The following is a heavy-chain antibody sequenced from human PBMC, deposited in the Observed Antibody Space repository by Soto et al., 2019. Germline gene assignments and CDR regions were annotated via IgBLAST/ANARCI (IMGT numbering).Heavy chain of an antibody. CDR1: GFTFSSHA. Sequence: HPGGSLRLSCAASGFTFSSHAVSWVRQAPGKGPEWISSISGSGSTIYYADSVKGRFTISRDNSKNTLYLQMSSLRAEDTAVYYCAKVFYYYDSSGYYYFDYWGQGTLVTVSS. CDR3: AKVFYYYDSSGYYYFDY. D-gene: IGHD3-22*01. J-gene: IGHJ4*02. CDR2: ISGSGSTI. V-gene: IGHV3-23*01.